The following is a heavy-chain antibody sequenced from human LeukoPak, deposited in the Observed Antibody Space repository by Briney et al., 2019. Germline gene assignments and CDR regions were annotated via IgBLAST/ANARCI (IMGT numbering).Heavy chain of an antibody. J-gene: IGHJ4*02. Sequence: GESLKTSCKGSGYSFTSYWIGWGRQMPGKGVEWMGIIYPGDSYTRYSPSFQGPVPISADKSISTAYLQWSSLKASDTAMYYCAIDCSGGSCYSGYFDYWGQGTLVTVSS. CDR1: GYSFTSYW. CDR2: IYPGDSYT. D-gene: IGHD2-15*01. CDR3: AIDCSGGSCYSGYFDY. V-gene: IGHV5-51*01.